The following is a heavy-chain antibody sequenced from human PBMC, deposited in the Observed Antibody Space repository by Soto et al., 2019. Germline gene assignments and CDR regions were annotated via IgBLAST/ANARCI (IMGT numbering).Heavy chain of an antibody. J-gene: IGHJ4*02. Sequence: GESLKISCKGSGYSFTSYWIGWVRQMPGKGLEWMGIIYPGDSDTRYTPSFQGQVTISADNSITTAYLQWSSLKASDTAMYYCARSSRYSSSSDFDYWGQGTLVTVSS. D-gene: IGHD6-6*01. CDR2: IYPGDSDT. CDR3: ARSSRYSSSSDFDY. CDR1: GYSFTSYW. V-gene: IGHV5-51*01.